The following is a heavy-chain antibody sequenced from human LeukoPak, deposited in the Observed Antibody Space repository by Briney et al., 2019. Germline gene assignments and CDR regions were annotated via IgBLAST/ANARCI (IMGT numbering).Heavy chain of an antibody. Sequence: KPSETLSLTCTISGASIGTGGFYWTWIRQPPGEGLEWIGYIYYTGSVDYNASLKSRLTISLDTSKNQFALKLNSVTAADTAVYYCVRDDSYYFGSQTSTLDVWGQGTAVTVSS. CDR2: IYYTGSV. V-gene: IGHV4-31*03. CDR1: GASIGTGGFY. D-gene: IGHD3-10*01. CDR3: VRDDSYYFGSQTSTLDV. J-gene: IGHJ6*02.